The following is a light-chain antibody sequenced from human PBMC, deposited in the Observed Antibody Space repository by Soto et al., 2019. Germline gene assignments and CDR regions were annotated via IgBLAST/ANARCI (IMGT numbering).Light chain of an antibody. CDR3: QHYTISGCT. CDR1: QSIDGW. J-gene: IGKJ2*02. CDR2: KSS. V-gene: IGKV1-5*03. Sequence: DIQLTQSPSTLSASIGDRVTITCRASQSIDGWLAWYQQKPGEAPKLLIYKSSTSQPGVPSRFSGSGSGTDFTLTISTLPPCDFATYYCQHYTISGCTFGQGTKLEIK.